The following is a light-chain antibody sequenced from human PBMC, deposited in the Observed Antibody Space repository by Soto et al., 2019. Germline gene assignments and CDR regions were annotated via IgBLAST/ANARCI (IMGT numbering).Light chain of an antibody. J-gene: IGLJ3*02. V-gene: IGLV1-44*01. CDR1: SSNIGSNT. CDR2: SNN. Sequence: QSVLTQPPSASGTPGQRVTISCSGSSSNIGSNTVNWYQQLPGKAPTLLIYSNNQRPSGVPDRFSGSKSGTSASLAISGLQSEDEADYYCEAWDDSLNRRVFGGGTQLTVL. CDR3: EAWDDSLNRRV.